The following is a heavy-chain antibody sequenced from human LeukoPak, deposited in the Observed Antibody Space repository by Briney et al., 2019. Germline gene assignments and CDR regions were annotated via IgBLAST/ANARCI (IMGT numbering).Heavy chain of an antibody. Sequence: SQTLSLTCSVSGGSISSGNYFWSWIRQPPGXXXXXIGYVYYTGSTYYNPSLKSRVTISADTSKNQFSLNLTSVTAADTALYYCARGSTYSPIPKYWGQGTLVTVSS. CDR1: GGSISSGNYF. CDR3: ARGSTYSPIPKY. J-gene: IGHJ4*02. D-gene: IGHD2-21*01. CDR2: VYYTGST. V-gene: IGHV4-30-4*01.